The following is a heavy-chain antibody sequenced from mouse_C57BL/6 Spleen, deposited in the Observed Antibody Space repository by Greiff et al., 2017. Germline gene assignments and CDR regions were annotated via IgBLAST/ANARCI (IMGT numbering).Heavy chain of an antibody. J-gene: IGHJ2*01. CDR3: ARSGIYYYGSSFFDY. CDR2: INPNNGGT. Sequence: VQLQQSGPELVKPGASVKIPCKASGYTFTDYNMDWVKQSHGKSLEWIGDINPNNGGTIYNQKFKGKATLTVDKSSSTAYMELRSLTSEDTAVYYCARSGIYYYGSSFFDYWGQGTTLTVSS. CDR1: GYTFTDYN. D-gene: IGHD1-1*01. V-gene: IGHV1-18*01.